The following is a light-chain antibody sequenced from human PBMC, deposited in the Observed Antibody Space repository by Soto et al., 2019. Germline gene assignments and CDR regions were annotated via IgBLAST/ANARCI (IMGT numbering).Light chain of an antibody. CDR2: AAS. J-gene: IGKJ4*01. CDR3: QQSFSTPLT. V-gene: IGKV1-39*01. CDR1: QSIINY. Sequence: DIQMTQSPSSMSASVGDRVTITCRASQSIINYLNWYQLRPGKAPRLLIYAASSLQSGVPSRFTGGGSGTHFTLPINNLQPEDFATYCCQQSFSTPLTFGGGTKVEIK.